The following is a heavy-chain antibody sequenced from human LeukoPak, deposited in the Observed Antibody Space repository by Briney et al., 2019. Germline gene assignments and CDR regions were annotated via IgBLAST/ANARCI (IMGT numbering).Heavy chain of an antibody. V-gene: IGHV1-69*04. CDR3: ARDSGNGYYDSSGYFGY. J-gene: IGHJ4*02. Sequence: GASVKVSCKASGGTFSSYAISWVRQAPGQGLEWMGRIIPILAIANYAQKFQGRVTITADKSTSTAYMELSSLRSEDTAVYYCARDSGNGYYDSSGYFGYWGQGTLVTVSS. CDR2: IIPILAIA. D-gene: IGHD3-22*01. CDR1: GGTFSSYA.